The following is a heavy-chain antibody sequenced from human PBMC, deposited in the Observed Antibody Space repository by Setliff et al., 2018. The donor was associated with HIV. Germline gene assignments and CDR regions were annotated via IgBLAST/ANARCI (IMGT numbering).Heavy chain of an antibody. V-gene: IGHV4-39*01. D-gene: IGHD3-22*01. CDR2: SYYSGST. CDR3: ASRICYYDSSRVLREEGFDP. J-gene: IGHJ5*02. CDR1: GDSISRSRYY. Sequence: KPSETLSLTCVVSGDSISRSRYYWGWIRQPPGKGLEWIGSSYYSGSTSYNPSLRSRVTISADTSKNQFSLKLNSVTAADTAVYYCASRICYYDSSRVLREEGFDPWGQGTLVTVSS.